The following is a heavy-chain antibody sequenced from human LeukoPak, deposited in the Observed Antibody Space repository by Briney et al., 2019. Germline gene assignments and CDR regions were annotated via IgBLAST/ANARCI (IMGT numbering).Heavy chain of an antibody. D-gene: IGHD2-15*01. Sequence: GGSLRLSCAASGFTFSSYSMNWVRQAPGKGLEWVSYISSSSSTIYYADSAKGRFTISRDNAKNSLYLQMNGLRVEDTAVYYCAKVMPPGRIRFYSYYMDVWGKGTTVTVS. J-gene: IGHJ6*03. CDR2: ISSSSSTI. CDR3: AKVMPPGRIRFYSYYMDV. V-gene: IGHV3-48*04. CDR1: GFTFSSYS.